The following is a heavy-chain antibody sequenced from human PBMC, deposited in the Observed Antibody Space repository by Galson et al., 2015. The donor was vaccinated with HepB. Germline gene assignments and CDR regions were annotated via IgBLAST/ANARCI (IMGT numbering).Heavy chain of an antibody. V-gene: IGHV4-30-2*01. J-gene: IGHJ3*02. CDR3: ARARGYDSRGCYRIDAFDI. Sequence: TLSLTCTVSGGSINSGDYYWSWIRQPPGKGLEWIGCIYHSGSTYYNPSLKSRVTISDDRTRNQFSLKLSAVTAADTAVYYCARARGYDSRGCYRIDAFDIWGQGTMVTVSS. CDR2: IYHSGST. CDR1: GGSINSGDYY. D-gene: IGHD3-22*01.